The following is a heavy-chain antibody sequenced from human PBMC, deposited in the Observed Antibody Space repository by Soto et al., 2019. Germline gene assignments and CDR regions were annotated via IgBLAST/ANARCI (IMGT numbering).Heavy chain of an antibody. V-gene: IGHV3-48*01. D-gene: IGHD3-3*01. CDR1: GFTFSSYS. CDR2: ISSSSSTI. Sequence: GGSLRLSCAASGFTFSSYSMNWVRQAPGKGLEWVSYISSSSSTIYYADSVKGRFTISRDNAKNSLYLQMNSLRAEDTAVYYCARVGIRFLEWLQNNWFDPWGQGTLVTVSS. J-gene: IGHJ5*02. CDR3: ARVGIRFLEWLQNNWFDP.